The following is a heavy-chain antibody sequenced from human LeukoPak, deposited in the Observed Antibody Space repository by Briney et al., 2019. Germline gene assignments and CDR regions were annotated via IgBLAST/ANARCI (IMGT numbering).Heavy chain of an antibody. V-gene: IGHV3-23*01. Sequence: PGGSLRLSCAASGFTFSSYAMSWVRQAPGKGLEWVSTISGSGGSTYYADSVKGRFTISRDNSKNTLYLQMNSLRAEDTAVYYCAREVEFSGWLDYWGQGTLVTVSS. CDR2: ISGSGGST. CDR3: AREVEFSGWLDY. J-gene: IGHJ4*02. D-gene: IGHD6-19*01. CDR1: GFTFSSYA.